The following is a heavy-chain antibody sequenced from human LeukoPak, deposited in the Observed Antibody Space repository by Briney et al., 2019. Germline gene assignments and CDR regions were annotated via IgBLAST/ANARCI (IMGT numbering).Heavy chain of an antibody. V-gene: IGHV1-2*02. J-gene: IGHJ6*02. D-gene: IGHD2-15*01. CDR2: INPNSGGT. CDR1: GYTFTGYY. Sequence: GASVKVSCKASGYTFTGYYMHWVRQAPGQGLEWMGWINPNSGGTNYAQKFQGRVTMTGDTSISTAYMELSRLRSDDTAVYYCAQTAGWPTYYYYGMDVWGQGTTVTVSS. CDR3: AQTAGWPTYYYYGMDV.